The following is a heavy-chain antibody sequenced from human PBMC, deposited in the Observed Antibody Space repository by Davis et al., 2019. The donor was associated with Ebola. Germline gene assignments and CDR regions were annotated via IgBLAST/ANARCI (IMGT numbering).Heavy chain of an antibody. CDR1: GFTFRTYA. V-gene: IGHV3-23*01. Sequence: GGSLRLSCAASGFTFRTYAMSWVRQPPGKGLEWVSAISGNSGGTYYADSVKGRITVSRDNSKNTVFLQMHSLRDEDTAVYYCAGGDFWSGQFDYWGQGPRSPSPQ. CDR2: ISGNSGGT. J-gene: IGHJ4*02. D-gene: IGHD3-3*01. CDR3: AGGDFWSGQFDY.